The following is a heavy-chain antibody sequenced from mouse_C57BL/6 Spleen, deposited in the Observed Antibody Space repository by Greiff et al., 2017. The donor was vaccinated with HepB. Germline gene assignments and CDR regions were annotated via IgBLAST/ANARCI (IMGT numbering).Heavy chain of an antibody. D-gene: IGHD3-2*02. CDR2: IYPRSGNT. CDR3: ARIRFLYWYFDV. J-gene: IGHJ1*03. V-gene: IGHV1-81*01. CDR1: GYTFTSYG. Sequence: QVQLQQSGAELARPGASVKLSCKASGYTFTSYGISWVKQRTGQGLEWIGEIYPRSGNTYYNEKFKGKATLTADKSSSTAYMELRSLTSEDSAVYFCARIRFLYWYFDVWGTGTTVTVSS.